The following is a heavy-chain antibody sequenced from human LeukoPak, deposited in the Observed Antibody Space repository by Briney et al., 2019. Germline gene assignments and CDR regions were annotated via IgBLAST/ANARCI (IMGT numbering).Heavy chain of an antibody. CDR3: ARCHRFAENDGSGSLPNDK. J-gene: IGHJ4*02. CDR2: INPIDGST. CDR1: GYTFTDYY. Sequence: ASVKVSCKASGYTFTDYYIHWVRQAPGQGLEWMGIINPIDGSTTYTQKFQGRVTMTTDTSTSTVYMELSSLRSEDTAVYYCARCHRFAENDGSGSLPNDKWGQGTLVTVSS. D-gene: IGHD3-10*01. V-gene: IGHV1-46*01.